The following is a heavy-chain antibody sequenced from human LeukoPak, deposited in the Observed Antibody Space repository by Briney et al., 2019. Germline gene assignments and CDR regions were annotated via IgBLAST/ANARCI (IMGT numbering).Heavy chain of an antibody. V-gene: IGHV4-31*03. CDR2: IYYSGST. CDR3: ARARATVTPDAFGI. CDR1: GGSISSGGYY. D-gene: IGHD4-17*01. Sequence: SETLSLTCTVSGGSISSGGYYWSWIRQHPGKGLEWIGYIYYSGSTYYNPSLKSRVTISVDTSKNQFSLKLSSVTAADTAVYYCARARATVTPDAFGIWGQGTMVTVSS. J-gene: IGHJ3*02.